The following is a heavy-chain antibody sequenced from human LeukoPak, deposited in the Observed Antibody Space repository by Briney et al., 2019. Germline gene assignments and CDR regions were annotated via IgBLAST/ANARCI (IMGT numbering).Heavy chain of an antibody. CDR2: INPNSGGT. D-gene: IGHD2-2*01. CDR1: GYTFTGYY. Sequence: ASVKVSCKASGYTFTGYYMHWVRQAPGQGLEWMGWINPNSGGTNYAQKFQGRVTMTRDTSISTAYMELSRLRSDDTAVYYCAREKVDIVVVRRFDPWGQGTLVTVSS. V-gene: IGHV1-2*02. J-gene: IGHJ5*02. CDR3: AREKVDIVVVRRFDP.